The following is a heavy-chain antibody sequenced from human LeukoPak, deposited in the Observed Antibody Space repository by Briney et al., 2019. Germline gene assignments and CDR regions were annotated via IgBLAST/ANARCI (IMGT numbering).Heavy chain of an antibody. Sequence: GESLKISCKASVYSFTSYWIGWVRQMPGKGLEWMGIIDPSDSDIRYTPSFQGQVTISADKSLSTAYLQWNSLKASDTAIYYCARQTAMGRSGDYWGQGTLVTVSS. V-gene: IGHV5-51*01. CDR2: IDPSDSDI. J-gene: IGHJ4*02. CDR1: VYSFTSYW. D-gene: IGHD7-27*01. CDR3: ARQTAMGRSGDY.